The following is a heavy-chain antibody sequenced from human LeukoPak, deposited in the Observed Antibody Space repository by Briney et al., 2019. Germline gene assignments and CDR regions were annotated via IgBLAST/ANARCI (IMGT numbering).Heavy chain of an antibody. J-gene: IGHJ4*02. V-gene: IGHV4-59*01. CDR3: ARGYTGNGYFDY. D-gene: IGHD5-12*01. CDR1: GGSISSYY. CDR2: ISNSGST. Sequence: SETLSLTCTVSGGSISSYYWSWIRQSPGKGLEWIGYISNSGSTTYNPSLNSRVTVSLDTSKNHISLKLKSVTAADTAVYYCARGYTGNGYFDYWGQGTLVTVSS.